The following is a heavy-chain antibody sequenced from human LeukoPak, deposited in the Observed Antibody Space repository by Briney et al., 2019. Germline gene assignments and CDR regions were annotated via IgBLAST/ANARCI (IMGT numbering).Heavy chain of an antibody. CDR2: IFYSGTT. CDR3: ARGDGNSGPGLIDY. CDR1: GGSMSSYY. V-gene: IGHV4-59*13. D-gene: IGHD4-23*01. Sequence: SETLSLTCTVSGGSMSSYYWSWIRQPPGKGLEWIGNIFYSGTTNYNPSLKSRVTISVDTSKNQFSLRLNSVTAADTAVYYCARGDGNSGPGLIDYWGQGTLVTVSS. J-gene: IGHJ4*02.